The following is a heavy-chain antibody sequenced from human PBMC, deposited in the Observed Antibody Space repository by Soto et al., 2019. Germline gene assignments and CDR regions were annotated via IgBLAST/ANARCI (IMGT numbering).Heavy chain of an antibody. V-gene: IGHV4-38-2*01. Sequence: PSETLSLTCAVSGYTITTGYQWGWIRQPPGKGLEWIATVSHSGTTYYNPSLESRVTILRETSKNQFSLKLTSVTAADTALYYCAGGSALGSFFDFWGQGTPVTVSS. CDR2: VSHSGTT. CDR3: AGGSALGSFFDF. CDR1: GYTITTGYQ. J-gene: IGHJ4*02. D-gene: IGHD1-1*01.